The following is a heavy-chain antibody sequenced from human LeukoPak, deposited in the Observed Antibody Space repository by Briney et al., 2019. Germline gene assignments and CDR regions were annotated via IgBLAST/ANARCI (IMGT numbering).Heavy chain of an antibody. CDR2: IYYSGST. CDR1: AGSISSYY. D-gene: IGHD4/OR15-4a*01. CDR3: ARLGQVSSANPGRHVWFDP. Sequence: SETLSLTCTVSAGSISSYYWGWIRQPPGKGLEWIGYIYYSGSTNYNPSLKSRVTISVDTSKNQFSLKLSSVTAADTAVYYCARLGQVSSANPGRHVWFDPWGKGTLVTVSS. J-gene: IGHJ5*02. V-gene: IGHV4-59*08.